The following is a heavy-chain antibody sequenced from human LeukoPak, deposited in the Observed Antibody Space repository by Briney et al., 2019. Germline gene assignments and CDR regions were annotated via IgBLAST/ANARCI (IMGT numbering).Heavy chain of an antibody. CDR3: ASRYSSGFDY. J-gene: IGHJ4*02. Sequence: GGSLRLSCAASGFTFDDYVMHWVRQAPGKGLEWVSGISWNSGSIGYADSVKGRFTISRDNAKNSLYLQMNSLRAEDTALYYCASRYSSGFDYWGQGTLVTVSS. V-gene: IGHV3-9*01. CDR2: ISWNSGSI. CDR1: GFTFDDYV. D-gene: IGHD6-19*01.